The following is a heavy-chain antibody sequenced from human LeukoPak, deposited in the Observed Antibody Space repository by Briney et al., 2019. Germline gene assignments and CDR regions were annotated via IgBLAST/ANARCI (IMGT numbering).Heavy chain of an antibody. V-gene: IGHV3-74*01. D-gene: IGHD2-2*01. CDR3: ARGGFTGTSCPYFDY. CDR2: ISSDESST. Sequence: GGSLRLSSAASGFTFSNYWMHWVRQAPGKGLVRVSRISSDESSTTYADSVKGRFTISRDSAKNTLYLKMNTLRAEDTAIYFCARGGFTGTSCPYFDYWGQGTLVTVSS. CDR1: GFTFSNYW. J-gene: IGHJ4*02.